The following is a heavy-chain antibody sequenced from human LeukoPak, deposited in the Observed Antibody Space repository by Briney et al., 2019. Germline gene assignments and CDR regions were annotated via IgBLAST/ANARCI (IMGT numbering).Heavy chain of an antibody. J-gene: IGHJ4*02. V-gene: IGHV3-53*01. Sequence: PGGSLRLSCAASGFTVSSNYMSWVRQAPGKGLEWVSVIYSGGSTYYADSVKGRFTISRDNTKNSLFLQMNSLRADDTAVYYCAKDGGTHFDHWGQGTLVTVSS. CDR2: IYSGGST. CDR1: GFTVSSNY. D-gene: IGHD1-26*01. CDR3: AKDGGTHFDH.